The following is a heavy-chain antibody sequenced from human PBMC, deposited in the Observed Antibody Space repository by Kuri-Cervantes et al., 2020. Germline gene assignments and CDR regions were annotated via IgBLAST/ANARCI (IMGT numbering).Heavy chain of an antibody. CDR1: GFTVSSNY. J-gene: IGHJ6*02. D-gene: IGHD3-22*01. Sequence: GESLKISCAASGFTVSSNYLSWVRQAPGKGLEWVSVIYSGGSTYYADSVKGRFTISRDNSKNTLYLQMNSLRAEDTAVYYCARGYYYDSSGYSSYYYYGMDVWGQGTTVTVSS. CDR3: ARGYYYDSSGYSSYYYYGMDV. CDR2: IYSGGST. V-gene: IGHV3-53*01.